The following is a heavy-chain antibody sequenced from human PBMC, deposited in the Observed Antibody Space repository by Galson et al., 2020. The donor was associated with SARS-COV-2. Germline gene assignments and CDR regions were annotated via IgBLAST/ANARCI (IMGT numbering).Heavy chain of an antibody. Sequence: GESLKISCAASGFTFSSYWMHWVRQAPGKGLEWVSTIRDSGDSTYYADSVKGRFTISRDTSKSTLYLQMNSLRAEDTAIYYCTKDLSYCIITTCYEAFDIWGQGTMVTVSS. D-gene: IGHD2-2*01. CDR2: IRDSGDST. V-gene: IGHV3-23*01. CDR1: GFTFSSYW. CDR3: TKDLSYCIITTCYEAFDI. J-gene: IGHJ3*02.